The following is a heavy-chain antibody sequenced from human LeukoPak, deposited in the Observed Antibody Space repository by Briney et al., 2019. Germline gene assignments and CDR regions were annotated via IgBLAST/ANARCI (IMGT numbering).Heavy chain of an antibody. J-gene: IGHJ4*02. V-gene: IGHV3-23*01. Sequence: GGSLRLPCAASGFTFSSYAMSWVRQAPGKGLEWVSAISGSGGSSYYADSVKGRFTISRDNSKNTLYLQMNSLRAEDTAVYYCAKDWGFITMVRGVLGFDYWGQGTLVTVSS. CDR1: GFTFSSYA. D-gene: IGHD3-10*01. CDR3: AKDWGFITMVRGVLGFDY. CDR2: ISGSGGSS.